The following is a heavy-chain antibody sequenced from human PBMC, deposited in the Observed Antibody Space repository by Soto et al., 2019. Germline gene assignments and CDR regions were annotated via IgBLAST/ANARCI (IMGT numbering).Heavy chain of an antibody. CDR1: GYTFTGYY. CDR2: INPNSGGT. V-gene: IGHV1-2*04. Sequence: ASVKVACKASGYTFTGYYMHWVRQAPGQGLEWMGWINPNSGGTNYAQKFQGWVTMTRDTSISTAYMELSSLRSEDTAVYYCARSRVLLWFGELAIRDAFDIWGQGTMVTVSS. D-gene: IGHD3-10*01. CDR3: ARSRVLLWFGELAIRDAFDI. J-gene: IGHJ3*02.